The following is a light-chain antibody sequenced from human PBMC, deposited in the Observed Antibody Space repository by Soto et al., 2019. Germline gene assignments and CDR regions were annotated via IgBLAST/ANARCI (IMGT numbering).Light chain of an antibody. J-gene: IGLJ1*01. Sequence: QSALTQPASVSGSPGQSITISCTGTSSDVGGYNYVSWYQQHPGKAPKLMIYDVSNRPSGVSNRFSGSKSGNTASLTIAGLQAEDEADYYCSSYTSSSTLRVFGPGTKVTVL. CDR2: DVS. CDR1: SSDVGGYNY. CDR3: SSYTSSSTLRV. V-gene: IGLV2-14*01.